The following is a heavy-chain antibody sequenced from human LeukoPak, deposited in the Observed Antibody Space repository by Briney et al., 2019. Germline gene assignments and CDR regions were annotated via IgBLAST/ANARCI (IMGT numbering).Heavy chain of an antibody. Sequence: GSLRLSCAASGFTFSSYAMSWIRQPPGKGLERIGSIYYSGSTYYNPSLKSRVTISVDTSKNQFSLKLSSVTAADTAVYYCAAPGGSTIFGVVIGFDYWGQGTLVTVSS. CDR2: IYYSGST. D-gene: IGHD3-3*01. CDR1: GFTFSSYA. J-gene: IGHJ4*02. V-gene: IGHV4-39*01. CDR3: AAPGGSTIFGVVIGFDY.